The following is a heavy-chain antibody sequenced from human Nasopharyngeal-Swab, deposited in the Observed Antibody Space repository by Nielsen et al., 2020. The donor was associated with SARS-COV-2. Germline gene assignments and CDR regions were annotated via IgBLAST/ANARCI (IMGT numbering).Heavy chain of an antibody. J-gene: IGHJ1*01. CDR3: AKDVRLSMVRGVIGYFQH. CDR2: IWYDGSNK. CDR1: GFTFSSYG. D-gene: IGHD3-10*01. V-gene: IGHV3-33*06. Sequence: GGSLRLSCAAPGFTFSSYGMHWVRQAPGKGLEWVAVIWYDGSNKYYADSVKGRFTISRDNSKNTLYLQMNSLRAEDTAVYYCAKDVRLSMVRGVIGYFQHWGQGTLVTVSS.